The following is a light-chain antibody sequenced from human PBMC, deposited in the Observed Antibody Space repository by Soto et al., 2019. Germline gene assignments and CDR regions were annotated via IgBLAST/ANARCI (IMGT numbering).Light chain of an antibody. CDR3: QSYDSSLSGYV. CDR1: GSNIGAGYD. J-gene: IGLJ1*01. CDR2: NNN. Sequence: QSVLTQPPSVSGAPGQRVTISCTGSGSNIGAGYDVHWYRHLPGTAPKLLIYNNNIRPPGVPDRFSGSKSGTSASLAITGLQAEDEADYYCQSYDSSLSGYVFGTGTKVTVL. V-gene: IGLV1-40*01.